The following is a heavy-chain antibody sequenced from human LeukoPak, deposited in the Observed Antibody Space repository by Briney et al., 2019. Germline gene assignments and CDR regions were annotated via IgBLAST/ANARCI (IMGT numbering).Heavy chain of an antibody. CDR2: ITSSSYI. J-gene: IGHJ4*02. D-gene: IGHD5-24*01. CDR1: GLSFSTHT. CDR3: ASGVDGYNQDF. Sequence: GGSLRLSCAASGLSFSTHTMNWVRQAPGKGLEWVSCITSSSYIYYADSAKGRFTISRDNAKNSLYLQMNSLRAEDTAVYYCASGVDGYNQDFWGQGTLVTVSS. V-gene: IGHV3-21*01.